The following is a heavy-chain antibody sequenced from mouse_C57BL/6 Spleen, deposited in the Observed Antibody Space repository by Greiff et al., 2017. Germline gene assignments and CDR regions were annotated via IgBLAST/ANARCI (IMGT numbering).Heavy chain of an antibody. CDR3: AIFLYYYGSNYYYAMDY. CDR1: GYAFSSYW. Sequence: QVQLKQSGAELVKPGASVKISCKASGYAFSSYWMNWVKQRPGKGLEWIGQIYPGDGDTNYNGKFKGKATLTADKSSSTAYMQLSSLTSEDSAVYFCAIFLYYYGSNYYYAMDYWGQGTSVTVSS. J-gene: IGHJ4*01. V-gene: IGHV1-80*01. CDR2: IYPGDGDT. D-gene: IGHD1-1*01.